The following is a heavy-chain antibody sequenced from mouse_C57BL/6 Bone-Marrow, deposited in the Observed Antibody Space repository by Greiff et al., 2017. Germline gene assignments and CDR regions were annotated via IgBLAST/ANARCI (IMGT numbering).Heavy chain of an antibody. CDR2: ISYDGSN. V-gene: IGHV3-6*01. CDR3: AREGGAWFAY. J-gene: IGHJ3*01. Sequence: ESGPGLVKPSQSLSLTCSVTGYSITSGYYWNWIRQFPGNKLEWMGYISYDGSNNYNPSLKNRISITRDTSKNQFFLKLNSVTTEDTATYYCAREGGAWFAYWGQGTLVTVSA. CDR1: GYSITSGYY.